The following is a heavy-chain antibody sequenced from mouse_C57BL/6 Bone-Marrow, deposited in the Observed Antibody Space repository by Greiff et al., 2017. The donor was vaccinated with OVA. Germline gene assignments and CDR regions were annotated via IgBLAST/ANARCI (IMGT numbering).Heavy chain of an antibody. CDR2: IDPENGDT. D-gene: IGHD1-2*01. CDR3: TTGYTPDY. J-gene: IGHJ2*01. V-gene: IGHV14-4*01. Sequence: EVQLQQSGAELVRPGASVKLSCTASGFNIKDDYMHWVKQRPEQGLEWIGWIDPENGDTEYASKFQGKATITADTSSNTAYLQLSSLTSEDTAVYYCTTGYTPDYWGQGTTLTVSS. CDR1: GFNIKDDY.